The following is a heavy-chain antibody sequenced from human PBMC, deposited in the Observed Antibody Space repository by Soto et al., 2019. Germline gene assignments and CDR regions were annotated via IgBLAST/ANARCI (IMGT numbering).Heavy chain of an antibody. V-gene: IGHV4-34*01. CDR2: INHSGST. Sequence: SETLSLTCAVYGGSFSGYYWSWIRQPPGKGLEWVGEINHSGSTNYNPSLKSRVTITVDTSNNQFSLKLSSVTAADTAVYYCARCTGYSSGWFMCFSWFDSWGQGTLVTVSS. D-gene: IGHD6-19*01. CDR1: GGSFSGYY. CDR3: ARCTGYSSGWFMCFSWFDS. J-gene: IGHJ5*01.